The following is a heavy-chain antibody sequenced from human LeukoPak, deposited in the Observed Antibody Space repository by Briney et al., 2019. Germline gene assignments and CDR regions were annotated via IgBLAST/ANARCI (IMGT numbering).Heavy chain of an antibody. Sequence: ASVKVSCKASGYTFTGYYMHWVRQAPGRGLEWMGWINPNSGGTNYAHKLQGRVTMTRDTSISTAYMELSRLRSDDPAVYYCAREGGSYSGAFDIWGQGTMVTVSS. V-gene: IGHV1-2*07. J-gene: IGHJ3*02. CDR3: AREGGSYSGAFDI. CDR2: INPNSGGT. D-gene: IGHD1-26*01. CDR1: GYTFTGYY.